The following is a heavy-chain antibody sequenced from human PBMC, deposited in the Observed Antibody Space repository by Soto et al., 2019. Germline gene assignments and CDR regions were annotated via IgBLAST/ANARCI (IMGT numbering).Heavy chain of an antibody. CDR3: AKKGPSGSYLFRYYYYGMDV. V-gene: IGHV3-30*18. J-gene: IGHJ6*01. CDR1: GFTFSSYG. CDR2: ISYDGSNK. D-gene: IGHD1-26*01. Sequence: QVQLVESGGGVVQPGRSLRLSCAASGFTFSSYGMHWVRQAPGKGLEWVAVISYDGSNKYYADSVKGRFTISRDNSKNTLYLQMNSLRAEDTAVYYCAKKGPSGSYLFRYYYYGMDVW.